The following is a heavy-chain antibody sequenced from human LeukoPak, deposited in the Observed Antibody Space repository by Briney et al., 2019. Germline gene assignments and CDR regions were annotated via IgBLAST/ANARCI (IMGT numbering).Heavy chain of an antibody. CDR2: ISYDGSKK. V-gene: IGHV3-30-3*01. CDR3: ASLWSAVAGSAGMDV. D-gene: IGHD6-19*01. CDR1: GFTFSSYT. Sequence: PGRSLRLSCAASGFTFSSYTMHWVRQAPGKGLEWVAVISYDGSKKYYTDSVKGRFTISRDNSKNTLYLQMNSLRAEDTAVYYCASLWSAVAGSAGMDVWGQGTTVTVSS. J-gene: IGHJ6*02.